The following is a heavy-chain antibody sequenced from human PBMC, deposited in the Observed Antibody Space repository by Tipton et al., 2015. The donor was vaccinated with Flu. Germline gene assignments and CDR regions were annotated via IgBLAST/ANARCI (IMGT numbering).Heavy chain of an antibody. CDR1: GGTFSSYA. CDR2: IIPIFGTA. J-gene: IGHJ4*02. CDR3: ARAGVGYSGSDYPLYFGY. V-gene: IGHV1-69*01. D-gene: IGHD5-12*01. Sequence: QLVQSGAEVKKPGSSVKVSCKASGGTFSSYAISWVRQAPGQGLEWMGGIIPIFGTANYAQKFQGRVTITADESTSTAYMELSSLRSEDPAVYYCARAGVGYSGSDYPLYFGYWGQGTLVPVSS.